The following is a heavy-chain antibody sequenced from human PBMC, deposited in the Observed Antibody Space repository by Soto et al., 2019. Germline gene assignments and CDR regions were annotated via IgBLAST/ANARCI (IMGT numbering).Heavy chain of an antibody. V-gene: IGHV1-2*02. CDR3: AREKYSSSWYGMDV. D-gene: IGHD6-13*01. CDR2: INPNSGGT. CDR1: GYTFTGYY. J-gene: IGHJ6*02. Sequence: ASVKVSCKASGYTFTGYYMHWVLQAPGQGLEWMGWINPNSGGTNYAQKFQGRVTMTRDTSISTAYMELSRLRSDDTAVYYCAREKYSSSWYGMDVWGQGTTVTVSS.